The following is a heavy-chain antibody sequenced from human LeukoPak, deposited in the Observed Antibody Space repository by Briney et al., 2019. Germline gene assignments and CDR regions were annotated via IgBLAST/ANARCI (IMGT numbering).Heavy chain of an antibody. CDR2: ISGSGRST. Sequence: GGSLRLSCAASGFTFSNYWMSWVRQAPGKGLEWVSAISGSGRSTYYTDSVRGRFTISRDNSKNALYLQMSSLRAEDTAVYFCAKGRGTRVYNWFDPWGQGILVTVSS. CDR1: GFTFSNYW. V-gene: IGHV3-23*01. CDR3: AKGRGTRVYNWFDP. D-gene: IGHD1-26*01. J-gene: IGHJ5*02.